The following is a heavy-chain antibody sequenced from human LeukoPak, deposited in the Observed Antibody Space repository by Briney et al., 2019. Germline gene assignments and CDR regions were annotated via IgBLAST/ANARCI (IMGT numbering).Heavy chain of an antibody. CDR3: ARRGYGTSGPQGFDY. D-gene: IGHD2-8*01. CDR1: GYTFTRYW. CDR2: IYPRDSDV. J-gene: IGHJ4*02. V-gene: IGHV5-51*01. Sequence: GESLKISCRVSGYTFTRYWIGWVRQMPGKGLEWMGMIYPRDSDVRLSPSFQGQVTLLADKSINTAYLQWSSLQASDTATYYCARRGYGTSGPQGFDYWGQGTLVSVSS.